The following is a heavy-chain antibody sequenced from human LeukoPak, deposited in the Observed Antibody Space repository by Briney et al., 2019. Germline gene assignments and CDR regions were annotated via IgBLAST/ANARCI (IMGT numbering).Heavy chain of an antibody. CDR1: GFTFSSYA. Sequence: GGSLRLSCSASGFTFSSYAMHWVRQAPGKGLEYVSAISSNGGSTYYADSVKGRFTISRDNSKNTLYLQMSSLRAEDTAVYYCVKDSSGWYLSLTYYFDYWGQGTTVTVSS. CDR3: VKDSSGWYLSLTYYFDY. V-gene: IGHV3-64D*09. CDR2: ISSNGGST. D-gene: IGHD6-19*01. J-gene: IGHJ4*03.